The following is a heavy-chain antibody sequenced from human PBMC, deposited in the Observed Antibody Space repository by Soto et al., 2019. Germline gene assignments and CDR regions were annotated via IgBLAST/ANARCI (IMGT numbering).Heavy chain of an antibody. Sequence: SETLSLTCTVSGGSISSYYWSWIRQPPGKGLEWIGYIYYSGSTNYNPSLKSRVTISVDTSKNQFSLKLSSVTAADTAVYYCARIERDSYGYVSYYYGMDVWGQGTTVT. J-gene: IGHJ6*02. CDR1: GGSISSYY. D-gene: IGHD5-18*01. CDR3: ARIERDSYGYVSYYYGMDV. CDR2: IYYSGST. V-gene: IGHV4-59*01.